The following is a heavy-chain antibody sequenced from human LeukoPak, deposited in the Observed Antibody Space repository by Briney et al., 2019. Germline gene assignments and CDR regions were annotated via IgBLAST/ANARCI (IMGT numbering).Heavy chain of an antibody. CDR1: GGTFSSYA. D-gene: IGHD3-22*01. CDR3: ARAPRQYYYDSSGYHY. V-gene: IGHV1-69*05. CDR2: IIPIFGTA. Sequence: SVKVSCKASGGTFSSYAISWVRQAPGQGLEWMGRIIPIFGTANYAQKFQGRVTITTDESMSTAYMELRSLRSDDTDVYYCARAPRQYYYDSSGYHYWGQGTLVTVSS. J-gene: IGHJ4*02.